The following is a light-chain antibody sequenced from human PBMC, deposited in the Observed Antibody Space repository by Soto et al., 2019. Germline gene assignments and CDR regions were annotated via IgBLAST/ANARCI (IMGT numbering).Light chain of an antibody. CDR3: QQRSNWPPLIT. CDR2: AAS. CDR1: QSVTNTY. Sequence: EAVLTQSPGTLSLSPGDRATLSCRASQSVTNTYLAWYQQKPGQAPRLLMYAASSRATGIPDRFSGSGSGTDFTLTISSLEPEDFAVYYCQQRSNWPPLITFGQGTRLEIK. V-gene: IGKV3D-20*02. J-gene: IGKJ5*01.